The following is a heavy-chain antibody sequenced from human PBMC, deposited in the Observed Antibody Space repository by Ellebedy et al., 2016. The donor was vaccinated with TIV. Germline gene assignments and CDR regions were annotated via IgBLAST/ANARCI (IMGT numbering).Heavy chain of an antibody. V-gene: IGHV3-49*03. CDR3: TRSGDGYNFYVY. D-gene: IGHD5-24*01. J-gene: IGHJ4*02. Sequence: GESLKISXTASGLTFDDCSMSWFRQAPGKGLEWVGFTRSKANDETPQYAASVKGRFTISRDDSRSIAYLEMSDLKTEDTAVYYCTRSGDGYNFYVYWGQGTLVTVSS. CDR2: TRSKANDETP. CDR1: GLTFDDCS.